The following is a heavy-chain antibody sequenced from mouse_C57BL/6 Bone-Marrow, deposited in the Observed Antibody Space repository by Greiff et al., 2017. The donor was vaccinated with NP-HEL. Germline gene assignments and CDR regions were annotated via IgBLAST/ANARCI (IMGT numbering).Heavy chain of an antibody. CDR2: INPGSGGT. J-gene: IGHJ1*03. V-gene: IGHV1-54*01. D-gene: IGHD1-1*01. CDR3: ARGGIYYYGSSPYWYFDV. Sequence: QVQLQQSGAELVRPGTSVKVSCKASGYAFTNYLIEWVKQRPGQGLEWIGVINPGSGGTNYNEKFKGKATLTADKSSSTAYMQLSSLTSEDSAVYFCARGGIYYYGSSPYWYFDVWGTGTTVTVSS. CDR1: GYAFTNYL.